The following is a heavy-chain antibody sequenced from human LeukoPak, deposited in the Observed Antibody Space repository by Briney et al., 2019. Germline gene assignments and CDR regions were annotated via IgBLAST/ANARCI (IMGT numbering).Heavy chain of an antibody. CDR2: IYPGDSDT. Sequence: GESLKIACKGSGYTFTTYWIAWVRQMPGKGLEWMGIIYPGDSDTRYSPSFQGQVTISADKSISTAYLQWSSLKASDTAIYYCARQRKKTAGAPHDAFDIWGQGTMVTVSS. V-gene: IGHV5-51*01. D-gene: IGHD1-26*01. CDR3: ARQRKKTAGAPHDAFDI. J-gene: IGHJ3*02. CDR1: GYTFTTYW.